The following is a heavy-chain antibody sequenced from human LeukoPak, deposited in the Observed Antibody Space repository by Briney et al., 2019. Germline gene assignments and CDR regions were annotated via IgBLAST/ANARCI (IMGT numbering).Heavy chain of an antibody. CDR3: ARGTIITMVRGVKHNWFDP. Sequence: PSETLSLTCAVYGGSFSGYYWSWIRQPPGKGLEWIGEINHSGSTNYNPSHKSRVTISVDTSKNQFSLKLSSVTAADTAVYYCARGTIITMVRGVKHNWFDPWGQGTLVTVSS. V-gene: IGHV4-34*01. CDR2: INHSGST. J-gene: IGHJ5*02. D-gene: IGHD3-10*01. CDR1: GGSFSGYY.